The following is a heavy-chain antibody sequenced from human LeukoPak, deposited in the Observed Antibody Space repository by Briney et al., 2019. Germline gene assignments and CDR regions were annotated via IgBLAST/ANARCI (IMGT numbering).Heavy chain of an antibody. J-gene: IGHJ3*02. CDR2: IKQDGSEK. CDR3: AVYPTYYYDSSGYYRDAFDI. CDR1: GFTFSSYW. Sequence: PGGSLRLSCAASGFTFSSYWMSWVRQAPGKGLEWVANIKQDGSEKYYVDSVKGRFTIYRDNAKNSLYLQMNSLRAEDTAVYCCAVYPTYYYDSSGYYRDAFDIWGQGTMVTVSS. D-gene: IGHD3-22*01. V-gene: IGHV3-7*01.